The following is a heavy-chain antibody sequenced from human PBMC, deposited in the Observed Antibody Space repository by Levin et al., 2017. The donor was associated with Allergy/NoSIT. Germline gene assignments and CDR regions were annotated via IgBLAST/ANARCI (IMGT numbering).Heavy chain of an antibody. V-gene: IGHV3-49*03. Sequence: PGGSLRLSCTASGFTFGDYAMSWFRQAPGKGLEWVGFIRSKAYGGTTEYAASVKGRFTISRDDSKSIAYLQMNSLKTEDTAVYYCTRDGCSGGSCYPKAAFDIWGQGTMVTVSS. J-gene: IGHJ3*02. CDR2: IRSKAYGGTT. CDR3: TRDGCSGGSCYPKAAFDI. D-gene: IGHD2-15*01. CDR1: GFTFGDYA.